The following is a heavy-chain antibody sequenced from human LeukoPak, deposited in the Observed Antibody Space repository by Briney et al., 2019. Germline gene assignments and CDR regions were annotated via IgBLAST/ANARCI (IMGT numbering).Heavy chain of an antibody. D-gene: IGHD5-12*01. Sequence: SETLSLTCAVYGGSFSGYYWSWIRQPPGKGLEWIGEINHSGSTNYNPSLKSRVTISVDTSKNQFSLKLSSVILEDTAVYYCAREGSGQEYYGMDVWGQGTTVIVSS. CDR2: INHSGST. V-gene: IGHV4-34*01. J-gene: IGHJ6*02. CDR1: GGSFSGYY. CDR3: AREGSGQEYYGMDV.